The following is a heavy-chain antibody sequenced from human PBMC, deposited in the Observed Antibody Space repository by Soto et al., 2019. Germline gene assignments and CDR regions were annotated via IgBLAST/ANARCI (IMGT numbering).Heavy chain of an antibody. CDR2: IYTSGNT. V-gene: IGHV4-4*07. CDR3: ARDSNGDNGRAFDP. Sequence: ILSLTCTVSGGSISNYYWSWIRQPAGKGLEWIGRIYTSGNTNYNPSLKGRVTMSVDMSKNQFSLKLSSVAAADTAVYYCARDSNGDNGRAFDPWGQGTLVTVSS. D-gene: IGHD4-17*01. J-gene: IGHJ5*02. CDR1: GGSISNYY.